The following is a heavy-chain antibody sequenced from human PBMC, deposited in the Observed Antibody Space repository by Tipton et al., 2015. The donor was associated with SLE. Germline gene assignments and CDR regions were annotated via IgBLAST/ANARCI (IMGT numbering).Heavy chain of an antibody. J-gene: IGHJ3*01. Sequence: TLSLTCTVSGGSISSYYWSWIRQPPGKGLEWIGYIYYSGSTNYNPSLKSRVTISVDTSKNQFSLKLSSVTAADTAVYFCAREAPISATNSLKDAFDLWGQGTMVTVSS. V-gene: IGHV4-59*01. CDR1: GGSISSYY. D-gene: IGHD1-7*01. CDR2: IYYSGST. CDR3: AREAPISATNSLKDAFDL.